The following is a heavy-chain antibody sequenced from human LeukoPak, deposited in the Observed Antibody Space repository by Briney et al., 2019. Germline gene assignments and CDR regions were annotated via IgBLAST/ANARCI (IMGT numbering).Heavy chain of an antibody. CDR3: ARDLTTIDGIAWYYFEN. J-gene: IGHJ4*02. V-gene: IGHV1-2*02. CDR1: GYTFTGHY. CDR2: INPNTGGT. D-gene: IGHD4-17*01. Sequence: ASVKVSCKASGYTFTGHYIHWVRQAPGQGFEWMGWINPNTGGTDYAQKFQDRIAISTYTSISTTYMELSSLRSDDTALYYCARDLTTIDGIAWYYFENWGQGTLVTVS.